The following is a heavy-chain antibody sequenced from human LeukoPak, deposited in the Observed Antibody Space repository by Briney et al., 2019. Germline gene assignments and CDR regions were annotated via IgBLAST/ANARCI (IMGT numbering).Heavy chain of an antibody. Sequence: GASVKVSCKASGYTFTSFDFNWVRQATGQGLEWMGWISAYNGNTNYAQKLQGRVTMTTDTSTSTAYMELRSLRSDDTAVYYCARDRVQKTGYSGYEPTFDYWGQGTLVTVSS. CDR1: GYTFTSFD. D-gene: IGHD5-12*01. J-gene: IGHJ4*02. V-gene: IGHV1-18*01. CDR2: ISAYNGNT. CDR3: ARDRVQKTGYSGYEPTFDY.